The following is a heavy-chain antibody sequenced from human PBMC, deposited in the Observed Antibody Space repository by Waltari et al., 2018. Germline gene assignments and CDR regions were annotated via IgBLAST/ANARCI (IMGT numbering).Heavy chain of an antibody. CDR1: GFTFSSHS. V-gene: IGHV3-21*01. J-gene: IGHJ2*01. D-gene: IGHD1-26*01. Sequence: EVQLVESGGGLVKPGGSLRLSCAASGFTFSSHSMNWVRQDPGKGLAMVASISSSSSYIYYADSVKGRFTSSRDNENNALCLRRSSLRAEDTAVYYCARGPSYTRPINWYFDLWGRVTLVTVSS. CDR3: ARGPSYTRPINWYFDL. CDR2: ISSSSSYI.